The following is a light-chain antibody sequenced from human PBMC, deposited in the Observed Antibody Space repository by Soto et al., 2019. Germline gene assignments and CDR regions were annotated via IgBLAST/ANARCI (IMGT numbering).Light chain of an antibody. V-gene: IGKV3-20*01. CDR2: GAS. Sequence: IVLTQSPGTLSLSPGERTTLSCRASQSVSSNFLDWYQQKRGQAPRLLIHGASNRATGIPDRFSGSGSGTDFTLTISSLQPDDFATYYCQHYYGFSRTFGQGTKVDIK. J-gene: IGKJ1*01. CDR1: QSVSSNF. CDR3: QHYYGFSRT.